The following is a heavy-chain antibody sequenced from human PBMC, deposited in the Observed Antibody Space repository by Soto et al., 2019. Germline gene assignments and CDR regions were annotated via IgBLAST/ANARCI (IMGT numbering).Heavy chain of an antibody. J-gene: IGHJ4*02. V-gene: IGHV4-30-4*01. Sequence: QVQLQESGPGLVKPSETLSLTCSVSGGSIRSDDYYWSWIRQPPGKGLEWIGYISDSGRPNYNPSLKIRVTISVDTSKNQFTLKLSSVTAADTAVYHCARADDSSGFDYWGQGTLVTVSS. CDR1: GGSIRSDDYY. D-gene: IGHD3-22*01. CDR3: ARADDSSGFDY. CDR2: ISDSGRP.